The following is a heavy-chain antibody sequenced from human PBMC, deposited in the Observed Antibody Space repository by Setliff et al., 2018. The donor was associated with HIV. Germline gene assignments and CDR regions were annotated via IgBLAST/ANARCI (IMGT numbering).Heavy chain of an antibody. Sequence: SVKVSCKASGYSFINHAMHWVRQAPGQRLEWMGRIIPMFGTENYAQKFQGRVTLTADKFTTTAYMELSRLTSDDTAVYYCARGHSSSTNWFFDLWGRGTLVTVSS. D-gene: IGHD6-6*01. CDR3: ARGHSSSTNWFFDL. V-gene: IGHV1-69*06. CDR1: GYSFINHA. CDR2: IIPMFGTE. J-gene: IGHJ2*01.